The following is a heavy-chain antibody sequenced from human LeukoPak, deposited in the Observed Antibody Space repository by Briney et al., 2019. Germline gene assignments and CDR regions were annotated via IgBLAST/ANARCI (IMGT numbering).Heavy chain of an antibody. V-gene: IGHV4-39*01. CDR2: IYYSGST. J-gene: IGHJ4*02. D-gene: IGHD1-26*01. CDR3: ARRQRGGSSSGHHDY. Sequence: SETPSLTCTVSGGSISSSSYYWGWIRQPPGKGLEWIGSIYYSGSTYYNPSLKSRVTITVDTSKNQFSLKLSSVTAADTAVYYCARRQRGGSSSGHHDYWGQGTLVTV. CDR1: GGSISSSSYY.